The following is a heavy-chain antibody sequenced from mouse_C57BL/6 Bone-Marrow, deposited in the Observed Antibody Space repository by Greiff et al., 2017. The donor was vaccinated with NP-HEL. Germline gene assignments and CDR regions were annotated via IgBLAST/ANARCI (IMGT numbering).Heavy chain of an antibody. CDR2: IYPRSGNT. D-gene: IGHD2-4*01. CDR1: GYTFTSYG. Sequence: QVQLKQSGAELARPGASVKLSCKASGYTFTSYGISWVKQRTGQGLEWIGEIYPRSGNTYYNEKFKGKATLTADKSSSTAYMELRSLTSEDSAVYFCARSLIYDYDGERFAYWGQGTLVTVSA. V-gene: IGHV1-81*01. CDR3: ARSLIYDYDGERFAY. J-gene: IGHJ3*01.